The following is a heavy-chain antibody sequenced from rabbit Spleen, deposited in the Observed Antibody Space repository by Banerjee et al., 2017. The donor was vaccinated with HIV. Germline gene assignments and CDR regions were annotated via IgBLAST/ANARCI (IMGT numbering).Heavy chain of an antibody. V-gene: IGHV1S40*01. D-gene: IGHD1-1*01. Sequence: QSLEESGGDLVKPGASLTLTCTASGVSFSFNSYMCWVRQAPGKGLEWIACINTYTAKGVYATWAKGRFTISRTSSTTVTLQMTSLTAADTAAYFCARDLTSAIGWNFGWWGPGTLVTVS. CDR2: INTYTAKG. CDR1: GVSFSFNSY. J-gene: IGHJ4*01. CDR3: ARDLTSAIGWNFGW.